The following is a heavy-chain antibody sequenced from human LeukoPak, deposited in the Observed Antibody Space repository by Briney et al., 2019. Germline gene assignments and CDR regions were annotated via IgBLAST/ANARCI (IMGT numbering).Heavy chain of an antibody. Sequence: ASETLSLTCAVYGGSFSGYYWSWIRQPPGKGLEWIGEINHSGSTNYNPSLKSRVTISVDTSKNQFSLKLSSVTAADTAVYYCARAGDSSGWYAGDFQHWGQGTLVTVSS. CDR3: ARAGDSSGWYAGDFQH. D-gene: IGHD6-19*01. CDR1: GGSFSGYY. V-gene: IGHV4-34*01. CDR2: INHSGST. J-gene: IGHJ1*01.